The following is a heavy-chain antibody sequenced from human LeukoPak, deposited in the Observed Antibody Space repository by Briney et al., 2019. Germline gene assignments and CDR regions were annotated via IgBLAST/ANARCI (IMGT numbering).Heavy chain of an antibody. CDR1: GFTFSSYA. D-gene: IGHD3-3*01. V-gene: IGHV3-23*01. Sequence: GGSLRLSCAASGFTFSSYAMSWVRQAPGKGLEWVSAISGSGGSTYYADSVKGRFTISRDNSKNTLYLQMNSLRAEDTAVYYCARYPKRNWLLEWLSYFDYWGQGTLVTVSS. J-gene: IGHJ4*02. CDR2: ISGSGGST. CDR3: ARYPKRNWLLEWLSYFDY.